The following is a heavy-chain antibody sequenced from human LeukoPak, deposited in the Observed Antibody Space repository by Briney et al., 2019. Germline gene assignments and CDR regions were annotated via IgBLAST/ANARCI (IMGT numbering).Heavy chain of an antibody. V-gene: IGHV1-24*01. Sequence: ASVKVSCKVSGYTLTELSMHWVRPAPGKGLEWMGGFDPEDGETIYAQKFQGRVTMTEDTSTDTAYMELSSLRSEDTAVYYCATVSPTLRGGSGWYYVDYYGMDVWGQGTTVTVSS. CDR1: GYTLTELS. CDR2: FDPEDGET. CDR3: ATVSPTLRGGSGWYYVDYYGMDV. D-gene: IGHD6-19*01. J-gene: IGHJ6*02.